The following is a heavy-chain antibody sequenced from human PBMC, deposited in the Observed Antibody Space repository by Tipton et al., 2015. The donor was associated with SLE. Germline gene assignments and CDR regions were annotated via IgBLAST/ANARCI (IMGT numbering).Heavy chain of an antibody. V-gene: IGHV4-61*02. CDR2: IFSSGNT. Sequence: TLSLTCTVSGDSMNSGVYYWSWLRQPAGKGLEWIGRIFSSGNTIYNPSLKSRVTISVDTSKNRLSLNLSYVTAADTAVYYCARETTGDTYYYYGMDVWGQGTTVTVSS. D-gene: IGHD7-27*01. J-gene: IGHJ6*02. CDR3: ARETTGDTYYYYGMDV. CDR1: GDSMNSGVYY.